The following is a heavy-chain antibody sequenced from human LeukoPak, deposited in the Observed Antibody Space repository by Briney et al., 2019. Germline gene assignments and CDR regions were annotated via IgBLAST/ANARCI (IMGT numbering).Heavy chain of an antibody. CDR1: GGSISSYY. J-gene: IGHJ4*02. D-gene: IGHD2-21*01. CDR3: ARSFVVAAFDY. CDR2: IYYGGST. Sequence: PSETLSLTCTVSGGSISSYYWSWIRQPPGKGLEWIGYIYYGGSTNYNPSLKSRVTISVDTSKNQFSLKLSSVTAADTAVYYCARSFVVAAFDYWGQGTLVTVSS. V-gene: IGHV4-59*01.